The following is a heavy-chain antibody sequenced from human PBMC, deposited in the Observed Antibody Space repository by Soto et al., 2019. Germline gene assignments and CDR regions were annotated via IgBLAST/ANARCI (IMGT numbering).Heavy chain of an antibody. Sequence: RRLSCAASGFTFSDYYMSWIRQAPGKGLEWVSYISTSDSIYYADSVKGRFTISRDNAKNSLYLQMNSLRAEDTAVYYCARDLGYYDSSGYFDYWGQGTLVTVSS. V-gene: IGHV3-11*01. CDR1: GFTFSDYY. CDR3: ARDLGYYDSSGYFDY. D-gene: IGHD3-22*01. CDR2: ISTSDSI. J-gene: IGHJ4*02.